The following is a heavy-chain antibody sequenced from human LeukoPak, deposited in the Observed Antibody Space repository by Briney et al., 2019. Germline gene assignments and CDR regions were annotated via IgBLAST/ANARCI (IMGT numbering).Heavy chain of an antibody. CDR2: ITSSGTTI. Sequence: GGSLRLSCAASGFTFSDHYMSWIRQAPGKGLEWVSYITSSGTTIYYADSVKGRFTISRDNAKNSLYLQMNSLRAEDTAVYYCAKDPDQPLLYPKGWFDPWGQGTLVTVSS. D-gene: IGHD2-2*02. V-gene: IGHV3-11*01. J-gene: IGHJ5*02. CDR1: GFTFSDHY. CDR3: AKDPDQPLLYPKGWFDP.